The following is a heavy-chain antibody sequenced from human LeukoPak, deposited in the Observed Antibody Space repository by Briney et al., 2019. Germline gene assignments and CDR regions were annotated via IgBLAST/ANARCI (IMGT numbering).Heavy chain of an antibody. D-gene: IGHD2-15*01. CDR1: GYTFTSYG. Sequence: SVKVSCKASGYTFTSYGISWVRQAPGQGLEWMGGIIPIFGTANYAQKFQGRVTITADKSTSTAYMELSSLRSEDTAVYYCARGGFCSGGSCYIIDPWGQGTLVTVSS. CDR2: IIPIFGTA. J-gene: IGHJ5*02. CDR3: ARGGFCSGGSCYIIDP. V-gene: IGHV1-69*06.